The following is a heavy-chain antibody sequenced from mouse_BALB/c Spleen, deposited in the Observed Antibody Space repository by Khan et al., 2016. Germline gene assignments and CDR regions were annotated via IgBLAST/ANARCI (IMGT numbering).Heavy chain of an antibody. CDR2: IDPANVNS. V-gene: IGHV14-3*02. J-gene: IGHJ2*01. CDR1: GFNIKDTY. Sequence: VQLKESGAEIVKPGASVKLSCTASGFNIKDTYMHWVRQRPEQGLEWIGRIDPANVNSKYDPNFQGKATITADTSSNTAYLQFSGLTSEDTAVYFCARRGPIFYYGSSFGYWGQGTALTVSS. CDR3: ARRGPIFYYGSSFGY. D-gene: IGHD1-1*01.